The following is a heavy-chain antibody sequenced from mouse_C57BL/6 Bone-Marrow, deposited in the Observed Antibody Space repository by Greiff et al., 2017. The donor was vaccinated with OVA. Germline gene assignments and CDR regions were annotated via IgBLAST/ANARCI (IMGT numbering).Heavy chain of an antibody. Sequence: VKLMESGAELARPGASVKLSCKASGYTFTSYGISWVKQRTGQGLEWIGEIYPRSGNTYYNEKFKGKATLTADKSSSTAYMELRSLTSEDSAVYFCARSGATAQYYFDYWGQGTTLTVSS. V-gene: IGHV1-81*01. J-gene: IGHJ2*01. CDR2: IYPRSGNT. D-gene: IGHD1-2*01. CDR1: GYTFTSYG. CDR3: ARSGATAQYYFDY.